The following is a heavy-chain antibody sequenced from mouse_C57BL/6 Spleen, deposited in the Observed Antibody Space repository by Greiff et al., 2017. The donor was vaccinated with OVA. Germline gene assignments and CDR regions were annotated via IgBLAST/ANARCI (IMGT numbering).Heavy chain of an antibody. Sequence: VQLQQPGTELVKPGASVKLSCKASGYTFTSYWMHWVKQRPGQGLEWIGNINPSNGGTNYNEKFKSKATLTVDKSASTAYMQLSSLTSEDSAVYYCASLDYYGSSYRYFDVWGTGTTVTVSS. CDR2: INPSNGGT. CDR3: ASLDYYGSSYRYFDV. D-gene: IGHD1-1*01. CDR1: GYTFTSYW. J-gene: IGHJ1*03. V-gene: IGHV1-53*01.